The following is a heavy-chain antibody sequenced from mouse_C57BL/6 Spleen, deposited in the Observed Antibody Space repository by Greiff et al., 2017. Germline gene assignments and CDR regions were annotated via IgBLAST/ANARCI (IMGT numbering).Heavy chain of an antibody. V-gene: IGHV1-5*01. D-gene: IGHD1-1*01. Sequence: EVQLQQSGTVLARPGASVKMSCKTSGYTFTSYWMHWVKQRPGQGLEWIGAIYPGNSDTSYNQKFKGKAKLTAVTSASTAYMELSSLTNEDSAVYYCTRGTVVGPRFAYWGQGTLVTVSA. J-gene: IGHJ3*01. CDR1: GYTFTSYW. CDR3: TRGTVVGPRFAY. CDR2: IYPGNSDT.